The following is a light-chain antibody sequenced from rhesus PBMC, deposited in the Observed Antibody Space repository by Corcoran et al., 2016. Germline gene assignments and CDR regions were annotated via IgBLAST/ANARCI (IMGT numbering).Light chain of an antibody. J-gene: IGKJ1*01. Sequence: EIVMTQSPATLSLSPGERATLSCRASQSVSSSLAWYQQKPGQAPRLLIYGASSRATGIPDRFSGSGSVTDFTLTISSLEPEDVAVDYCLQHSNGPRTFGQGTKVEIK. V-gene: IGKV3-24*01. CDR2: GAS. CDR1: QSVSSS. CDR3: LQHSNGPRT.